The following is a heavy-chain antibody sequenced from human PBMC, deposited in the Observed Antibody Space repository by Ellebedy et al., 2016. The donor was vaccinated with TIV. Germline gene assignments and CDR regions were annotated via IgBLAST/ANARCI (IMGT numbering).Heavy chain of an antibody. CDR2: IYQDGSEQ. J-gene: IGHJ5*02. CDR3: ARRGSYGDYAVQVNSWFDT. Sequence: PGGSLRLSCEASGFSFRSYWMSWVRQAPGKGLEWLANIYQDGSEQFYVDSVKGRFTISRDNANKSLFLQMNNLRVEDTAVYYCARRGSYGDYAVQVNSWFDTWGRGTLVTVSP. V-gene: IGHV3-7*01. D-gene: IGHD4-17*01. CDR1: GFSFRSYW.